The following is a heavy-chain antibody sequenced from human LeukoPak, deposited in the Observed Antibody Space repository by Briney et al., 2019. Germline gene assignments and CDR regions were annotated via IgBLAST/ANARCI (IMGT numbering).Heavy chain of an antibody. V-gene: IGHV3-30*02. Sequence: TGGSLRLSCAASGFTFSSYGMHWVRQAPGKGLEWVAFIRYDGSNKYYADSVKGRFTISRDNSKNTLYLQMNSLRAEDTAVYYCAKDHSYYDILTGYPQNWFDPWGQGTLVTVSS. D-gene: IGHD3-9*01. CDR1: GFTFSSYG. CDR3: AKDHSYYDILTGYPQNWFDP. J-gene: IGHJ5*02. CDR2: IRYDGSNK.